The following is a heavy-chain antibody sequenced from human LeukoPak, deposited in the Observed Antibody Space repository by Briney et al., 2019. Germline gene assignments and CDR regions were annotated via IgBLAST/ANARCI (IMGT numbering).Heavy chain of an antibody. Sequence: ASLKVSCKPSGYTFSSYGITWVRQAPGQGLEWMGWINAYNGNTNYAQKLQGRVTITTDTSTSTAYMELRSLRSDDTAVYYCVRDAERGYSYGSDYWGQGTLLTVSS. CDR1: GYTFSSYG. D-gene: IGHD5-18*01. V-gene: IGHV1-18*01. J-gene: IGHJ4*02. CDR2: INAYNGNT. CDR3: VRDAERGYSYGSDY.